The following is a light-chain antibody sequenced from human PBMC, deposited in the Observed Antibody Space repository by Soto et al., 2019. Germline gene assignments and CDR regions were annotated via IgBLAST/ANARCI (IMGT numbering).Light chain of an antibody. V-gene: IGLV2-14*01. CDR3: TSSTSGSLYV. Sequence: QSVLTQPASVSGSPGQSITISCTGTSSDVGGYNYVSWYQQHPGKAPKLLIYEVTNRPSGVSDRFSGSKSGNTASLTISGLLTEDETDYFCTSSTSGSLYVFGTGTKVTVL. CDR1: SSDVGGYNY. J-gene: IGLJ1*01. CDR2: EVT.